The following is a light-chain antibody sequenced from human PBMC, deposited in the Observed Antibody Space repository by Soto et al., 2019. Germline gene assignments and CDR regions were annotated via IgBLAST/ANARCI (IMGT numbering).Light chain of an antibody. CDR2: EVI. V-gene: IGLV2-14*01. Sequence: QSALTPPASVSGSPGQSITISCTGTSSDVGGYNYVSWYQQYPGKAPELMIYEVINRPSGVSYRFSGSKSGNTASLTISGLQAEDEADYYCSSYTTTNTYVFGTGTKVTVL. CDR1: SSDVGGYNY. J-gene: IGLJ1*01. CDR3: SSYTTTNTYV.